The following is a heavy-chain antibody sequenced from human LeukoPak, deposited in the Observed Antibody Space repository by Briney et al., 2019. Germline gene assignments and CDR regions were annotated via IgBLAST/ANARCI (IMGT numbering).Heavy chain of an antibody. Sequence: GGSLRLSCAASGYTFSGYAMSWVRQAPGKGLEWVSAISGSGGSTYYADSVKGRFTISRDNSQNTLYLQMNSLRAEDTAVYYCAKDRVAVADYWGQGTLVTVSS. D-gene: IGHD6-19*01. CDR3: AKDRVAVADY. J-gene: IGHJ4*02. V-gene: IGHV3-23*01. CDR2: ISGSGGST. CDR1: GYTFSGYA.